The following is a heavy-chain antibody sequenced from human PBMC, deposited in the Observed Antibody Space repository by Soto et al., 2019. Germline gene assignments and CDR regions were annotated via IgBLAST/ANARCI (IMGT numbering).Heavy chain of an antibody. J-gene: IGHJ4*02. CDR2: INHSGST. CDR3: ARHKYNSSGPSAY. CDR1: GGSFSGYY. V-gene: IGHV4-34*01. D-gene: IGHD3-22*01. Sequence: SETLSLTCAVYGGSFSGYYWSWIRQPPGKGLEWIGEINHSGSTNYNPSLKSRVTISVDTSKNQFSLKLSSVTAADTAVYYCARHKYNSSGPSAYWGQGTLVTVS.